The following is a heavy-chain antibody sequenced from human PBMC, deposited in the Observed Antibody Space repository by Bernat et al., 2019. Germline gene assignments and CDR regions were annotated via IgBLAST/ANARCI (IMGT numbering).Heavy chain of an antibody. V-gene: IGHV3-30*18. Sequence: QVQLVESGGGVVQPGRSLRLSCAASGFTFSSYGMHWVRQAPGKGLEWVAVISYDGSNKDYADSVKGRFTISRDNSKNTLYLQMNSLRAEDTAVYYCAKDPRGYSSGWYGEFDYWGQGTLVTVSS. J-gene: IGHJ4*02. D-gene: IGHD6-19*01. CDR2: ISYDGSNK. CDR1: GFTFSSYG. CDR3: AKDPRGYSSGWYGEFDY.